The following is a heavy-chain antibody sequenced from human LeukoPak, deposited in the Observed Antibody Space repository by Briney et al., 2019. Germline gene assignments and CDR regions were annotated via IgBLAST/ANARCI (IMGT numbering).Heavy chain of an antibody. CDR1: GFTFNNYV. CDR3: AKGAGYNNGDASDI. D-gene: IGHD5-24*01. J-gene: IGHJ3*02. CDR2: ISGDGGRV. V-gene: IGHV3-43*02. Sequence: GGSLRLSCAASGFTFNNYVMHWVRQGPGKGLEWVSLISGDGGRVYYADSMKGRFTISRDNSKNSLYLQMNSLRTEDTALYYCAKGAGYNNGDASDIWGLGTMVTVSS.